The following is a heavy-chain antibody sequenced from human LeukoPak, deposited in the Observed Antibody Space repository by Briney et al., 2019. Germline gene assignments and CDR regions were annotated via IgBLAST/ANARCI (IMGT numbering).Heavy chain of an antibody. CDR2: INAGNGNT. Sequence: ASVKVSCKASGYTFTSYAMHWVRQAPGQRLEWMGWINAGNGNTKYSQEFQGRVTITRDTSASTAYMELSSLRSEDMAVYYCARARYESRIWPKSRYDYYHYMDVWGKGTTVTVSS. CDR1: GYTFTSYA. D-gene: IGHD3-22*01. V-gene: IGHV1-3*03. J-gene: IGHJ6*03. CDR3: ARARYESRIWPKSRYDYYHYMDV.